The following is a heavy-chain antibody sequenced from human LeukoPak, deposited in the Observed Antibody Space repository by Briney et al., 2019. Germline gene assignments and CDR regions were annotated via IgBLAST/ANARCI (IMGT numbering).Heavy chain of an antibody. CDR1: GYTFTSYG. CDR3: ARDLRYSGYDWAGVGY. CDR2: ISAYNGNT. Sequence: ASVKVSCKASGYTFTSYGIGWVRQAPGQGLEWVGWISAYNGNTNYAQKLQGRVTMTTDTSTSTAYMELRSLRSDDTAVYYCARDLRYSGYDWAGVGYWGQGTLVTVSS. V-gene: IGHV1-18*01. D-gene: IGHD5-12*01. J-gene: IGHJ4*02.